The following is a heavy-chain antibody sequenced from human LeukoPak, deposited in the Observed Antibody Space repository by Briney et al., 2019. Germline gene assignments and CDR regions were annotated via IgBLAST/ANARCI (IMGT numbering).Heavy chain of an antibody. D-gene: IGHD1-26*01. J-gene: IGHJ5*02. CDR2: INPGDSDT. CDR1: GYRFTNYW. V-gene: IGHV5-51*01. CDR3: ARHATTGFTVNRFDP. Sequence: GESLKISCATSGYRFTNYWIGWVRQMPGKGLEFVGIINPGDSDTRYSPSFQGQVTNSADKSFSTAYLQFHSLKASDTAMYYCARHATTGFTVNRFDPWGQGTLVTVFS.